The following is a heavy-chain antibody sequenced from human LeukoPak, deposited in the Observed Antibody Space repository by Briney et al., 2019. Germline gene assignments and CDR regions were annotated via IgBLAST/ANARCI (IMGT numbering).Heavy chain of an antibody. V-gene: IGHV3-23*01. J-gene: IGHJ3*02. D-gene: IGHD1-7*01. CDR3: AKQNNGNSGDFDI. Sequence: GGTLRLSCAASGLTSSGYAMSWVREAPGKGLEWFSDISGSGGSTYYADSVKGRFTISRDNSKNTLYLQMNSLRAEDTAVYYCAKQNNGNSGDFDIWGQGTMVTVSS. CDR1: GLTSSGYA. CDR2: ISGSGGST.